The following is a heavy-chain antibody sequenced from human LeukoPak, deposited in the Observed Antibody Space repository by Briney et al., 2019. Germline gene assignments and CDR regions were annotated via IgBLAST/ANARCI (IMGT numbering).Heavy chain of an antibody. V-gene: IGHV3-23*01. D-gene: IGHD2-2*01. CDR1: GFTFSSYA. Sequence: GGSLRLSCAASGFTFSSYAMSWVRQAPGKGLEWVSAISGGGSSTYYADSVKGRFTISRDNSKNTLYLQMNSLRAEDTAVYYCAKDQVPAVNINWFDPWGQGTLVTVSS. CDR2: ISGGGSST. CDR3: AKDQVPAVNINWFDP. J-gene: IGHJ5*02.